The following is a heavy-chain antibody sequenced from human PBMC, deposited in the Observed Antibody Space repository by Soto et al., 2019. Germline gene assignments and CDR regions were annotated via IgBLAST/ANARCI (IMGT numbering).Heavy chain of an antibody. CDR2: IYPGDSDT. CDR3: ARHPDSLKNVDTAMDDYYYYGMDV. V-gene: IGHV5-51*01. J-gene: IGHJ6*02. Sequence: PGESLKISCKGSGYSFTSYWIGWVRQMPGKGLEWMGIIYPGDSDTRYSPSFQGQVTISADKSISTAYLQWSSLKASDTAMYYCARHPDSLKNVDTAMDDYYYYGMDVWGQGTTVTVSS. D-gene: IGHD5-18*01. CDR1: GYSFTSYW.